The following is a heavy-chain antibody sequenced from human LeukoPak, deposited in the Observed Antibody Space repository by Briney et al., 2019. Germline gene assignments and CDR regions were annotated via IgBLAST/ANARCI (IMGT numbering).Heavy chain of an antibody. J-gene: IGHJ4*02. CDR3: ARLQYYFDY. CDR2: IYYSGST. V-gene: IGHV4-59*08. CDR1: GGSIGSYY. D-gene: IGHD4-11*01. Sequence: SETLSLTCTVSGGSIGSYYWSWIRQPPGKGLEWIGYIYYSGSTNYNPSLKSRVTISVDTSKNQFSLKLSSVTAADTAVYYCARLQYYFDYWGQGTLVTVSS.